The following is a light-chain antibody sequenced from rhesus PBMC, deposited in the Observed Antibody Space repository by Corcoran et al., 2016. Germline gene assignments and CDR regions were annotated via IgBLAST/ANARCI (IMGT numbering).Light chain of an antibody. CDR3: QQGYNTPPT. Sequence: DIQMTQSPSSLSASVGDKVTITCRASQGIRRWLAWYQQKPGKAPKLLIYAASSLQRGVPSRFSGSGSVTDYTLTISSLQPEDFATYYCQQGYNTPPTFGQGTKVEIK. J-gene: IGKJ1*01. CDR1: QGIRRW. V-gene: IGKV1-18*01. CDR2: AAS.